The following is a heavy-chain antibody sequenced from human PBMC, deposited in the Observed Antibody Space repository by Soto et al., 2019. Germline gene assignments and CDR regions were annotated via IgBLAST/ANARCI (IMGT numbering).Heavy chain of an antibody. CDR1: GFTFSSYS. Sequence: GGSLRLSCAASGFTFSSYSMNWVRQAPGKGLEWVSYISSSSSTIYYADSVKGRFTISRDNAKNSLYLQMNSLRAEDTAVYYCARDSRPSIITFGGDIVILFAYPGQGTLVTVSA. D-gene: IGHD3-16*02. CDR2: ISSSSSTI. CDR3: ARDSRPSIITFGGDIVILFAY. J-gene: IGHJ4*02. V-gene: IGHV3-48*01.